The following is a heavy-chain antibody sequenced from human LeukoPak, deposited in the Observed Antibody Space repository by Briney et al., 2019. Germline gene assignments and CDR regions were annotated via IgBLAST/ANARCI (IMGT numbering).Heavy chain of an antibody. CDR3: ATRGTFNWNEDAFDI. CDR1: GYTLTELS. V-gene: IGHV1-24*01. Sequence: ASVKVSCKVSGYTLTELSMHWVRQAPGKGLEWMGGFDPEDGETIYAQKFQGRVTMTEDTSTDTAYMELSSLRSEDTAVYYCATRGTFNWNEDAFDIWGQGTMVTVSS. J-gene: IGHJ3*02. D-gene: IGHD1-20*01. CDR2: FDPEDGET.